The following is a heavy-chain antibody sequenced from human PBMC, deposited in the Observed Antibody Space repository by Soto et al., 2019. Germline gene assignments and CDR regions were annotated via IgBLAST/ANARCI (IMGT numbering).Heavy chain of an antibody. CDR2: IAVGSGYT. CDR3: RADDYARQRLAAHHY. CDR1: GFTCTSSA. J-gene: IGHJ4*01. D-gene: IGHD4-17*01. Sequence: SVKVSCEAYGFTCTSSAFQWVRQARGQRLEWIGWIAVGSGYTNYAQRFQDRVTLTRDMSTATTYMELSRLTSEYKSNHYRRADDYARQRLAAHHYW. V-gene: IGHV1-58*01.